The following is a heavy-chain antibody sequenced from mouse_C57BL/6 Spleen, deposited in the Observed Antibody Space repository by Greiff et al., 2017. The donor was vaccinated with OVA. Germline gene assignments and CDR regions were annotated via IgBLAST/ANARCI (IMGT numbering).Heavy chain of an antibody. J-gene: IGHJ4*01. CDR1: GYTFTEYT. Sequence: VMLVESGAELVKPGASVKLSCKASGYTFTEYTIHWVKQRSGQGLEWIGWFYPGSGSIKYNEKFKDKATLTADKSSSTVYMELSRLTSEDSAVYFCARHEVGDSGNEAMDYWGQGTSVTVSS. D-gene: IGHD2-1*01. V-gene: IGHV1-62-2*01. CDR2: FYPGSGSI. CDR3: ARHEVGDSGNEAMDY.